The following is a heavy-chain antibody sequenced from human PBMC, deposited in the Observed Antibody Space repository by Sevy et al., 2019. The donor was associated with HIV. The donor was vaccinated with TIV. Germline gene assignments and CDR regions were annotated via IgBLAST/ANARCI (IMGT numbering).Heavy chain of an antibody. Sequence: GGSLRLSCAASGFTFSRYWMSWVRQAPGKGLEWVANIKEDGSEKYYVDSVKGRFTISRDNAKNSLYLQMNSLRAEDTAVYYCARDIVVVVAANRPYNWFDPWGQGTLVTASS. D-gene: IGHD2-15*01. CDR3: ARDIVVVVAANRPYNWFDP. J-gene: IGHJ5*02. V-gene: IGHV3-7*01. CDR1: GFTFSRYW. CDR2: IKEDGSEK.